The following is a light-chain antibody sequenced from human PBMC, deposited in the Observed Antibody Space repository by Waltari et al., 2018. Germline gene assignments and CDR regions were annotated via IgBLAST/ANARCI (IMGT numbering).Light chain of an antibody. CDR3: SSRELSGHVV. Sequence: SSDLTQDPDVSLALGPTVRIKSQGNTLRPYYGHWCRQKPGQAPELVIYGKNNRPSGIPDRYAASSSENTASLIITGAQAGDEADYYCSSRELSGHVVFGGGTRLTVL. CDR2: GKN. CDR1: TLRPYY. V-gene: IGLV3-19*01. J-gene: IGLJ2*01.